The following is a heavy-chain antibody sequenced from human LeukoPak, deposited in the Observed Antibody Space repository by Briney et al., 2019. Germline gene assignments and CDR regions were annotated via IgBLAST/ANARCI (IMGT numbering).Heavy chain of an antibody. D-gene: IGHD6-13*01. Sequence: ASVKVSCEVSGYTLTELPMHWVRQAPGKGLEWMGGFDPEDGETIYAQKFQGRVTMTEDTSTDTAYMELSSLRSEDTAVYYCARAGIARSYFDYWGQGTLVTVSS. CDR3: ARAGIARSYFDY. J-gene: IGHJ4*02. CDR1: GYTLTELP. CDR2: FDPEDGET. V-gene: IGHV1-24*01.